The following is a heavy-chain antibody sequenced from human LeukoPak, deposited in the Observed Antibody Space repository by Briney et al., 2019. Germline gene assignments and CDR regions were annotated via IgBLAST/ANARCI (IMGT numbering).Heavy chain of an antibody. Sequence: ASVKVSCKASGYTFTSYHMHWVRQAPGQGLEWMGIINPTGGSTNYAQKFQGRVTMTRDMSTSTVYMELSSLRSEDTAVYYCATVSYGSGSYPHPFDPWGQGTLVSVSS. CDR3: ATVSYGSGSYPHPFDP. D-gene: IGHD3-10*01. V-gene: IGHV1-46*01. CDR2: INPTGGST. CDR1: GYTFTSYH. J-gene: IGHJ5*02.